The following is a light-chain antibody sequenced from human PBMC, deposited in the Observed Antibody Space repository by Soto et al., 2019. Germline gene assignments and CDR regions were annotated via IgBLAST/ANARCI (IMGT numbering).Light chain of an antibody. J-gene: IGKJ1*01. V-gene: IGKV3-11*01. Sequence: EIVLTQSPSTLSLSPGEGVTLSFRASQSVTVNSLAWYQQKPGQAPRLLIYGAPNRATGIPARFSGSGSGTDFTLTISNLEPEDFAVYYCQQHSHWPPWTFGQGTKVDIK. CDR1: QSVTVN. CDR2: GAP. CDR3: QQHSHWPPWT.